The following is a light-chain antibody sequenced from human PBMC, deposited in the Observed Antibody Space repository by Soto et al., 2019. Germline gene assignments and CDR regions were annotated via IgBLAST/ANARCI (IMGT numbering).Light chain of an antibody. CDR1: QSVLYSSNNKNH. CDR2: WAS. CDR3: QQYYSPPVT. J-gene: IGKJ3*01. V-gene: IGKV4-1*01. Sequence: DIVMTQSPDSLAVSLGERATINCKSSQSVLYSSNNKNHLAWYQQKPGHPPQLLIYWASTRESGVPDRLSGRESGTDFTPTISSLQAEDVAVYYCQQYYSPPVTFGPGTKVDIK.